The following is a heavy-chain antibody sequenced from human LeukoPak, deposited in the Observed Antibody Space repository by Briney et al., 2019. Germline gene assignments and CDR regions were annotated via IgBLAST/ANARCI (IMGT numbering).Heavy chain of an antibody. Sequence: GGSLRLSCAASGFTFSTFPMNWVRQAPGKGLEWVSAISGSGGSTYYADSVKGRFTISRDNSKNTLYLQMNSLRAEDTAVYYCAKMVAIRAMDYWGQGTLVTVSS. CDR3: AKMVAIRAMDY. V-gene: IGHV3-23*01. D-gene: IGHD2-15*01. J-gene: IGHJ4*02. CDR2: ISGSGGST. CDR1: GFTFSTFP.